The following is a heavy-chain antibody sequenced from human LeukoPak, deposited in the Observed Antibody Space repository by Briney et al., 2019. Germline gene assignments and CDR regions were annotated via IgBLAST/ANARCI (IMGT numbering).Heavy chain of an antibody. CDR2: IDDGGTGT. J-gene: IGHJ4*02. CDR1: GFRFSNYV. D-gene: IGHD2-15*01. Sequence: GGSLRLSCAASGFRFSNYVMNWVRQAPGKGLQWVTGIDDGGTGTWYADSVKGRFTISRDNSKSTVYLQMNSLRADDTAIYYCAKYCGDSSCYAGFDIWGQGTLVTVSS. CDR3: AKYCGDSSCYAGFDI. V-gene: IGHV3-23*01.